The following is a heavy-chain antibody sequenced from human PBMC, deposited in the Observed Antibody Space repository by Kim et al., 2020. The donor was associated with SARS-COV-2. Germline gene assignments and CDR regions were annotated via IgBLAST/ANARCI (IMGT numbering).Heavy chain of an antibody. CDR1: GFTFSSYA. Sequence: GGSLRLSCAASGFTFSSYAMHWVRQAPGKGLEWVAVISYDGSNKYYADSVKGRFTISRDHSKNTLYLQMNSLLAEDTSVYYCARAWASPYYYYGLCVWG. D-gene: IGHD7-27*01. J-gene: IGHJ6*02. CDR2: ISYDGSNK. CDR3: ARAWASPYYYYGLCV. V-gene: IGHV3-30-3*01.